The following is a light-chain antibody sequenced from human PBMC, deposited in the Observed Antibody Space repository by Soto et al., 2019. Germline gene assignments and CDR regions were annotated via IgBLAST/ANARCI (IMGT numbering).Light chain of an antibody. Sequence: EIVLTQSPGTLSLSPGERATLSCRASQSVSSSYLAWYQQKPGQAPRLLIYGASRRATGIPDRFSGSGSGTDFTLTISRLEPEDFAVYYCQQYGSSTWTLGQETKGEI. J-gene: IGKJ1*01. CDR1: QSVSSSY. V-gene: IGKV3-20*01. CDR3: QQYGSSTWT. CDR2: GAS.